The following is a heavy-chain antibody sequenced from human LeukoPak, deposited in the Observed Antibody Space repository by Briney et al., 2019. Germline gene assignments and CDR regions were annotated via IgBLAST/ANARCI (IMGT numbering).Heavy chain of an antibody. Sequence: SETLSLTCTVSGGSISSSSYYWGWIRQPPGKGLEWIGSIYYSGSTYYNPSLKSRVTISVDTSKNQFSLKLSSVTAADTAVYYCARGFWFDPWGQGTLVTVSS. CDR1: GGSISSSSYY. CDR3: ARGFWFDP. J-gene: IGHJ5*02. V-gene: IGHV4-39*01. CDR2: IYYSGST.